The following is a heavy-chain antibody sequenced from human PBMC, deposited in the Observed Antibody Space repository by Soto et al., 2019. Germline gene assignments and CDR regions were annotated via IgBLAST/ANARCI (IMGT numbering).Heavy chain of an antibody. CDR2: VYASGGA. CDR1: GGSITAGGYS. J-gene: IGHJ5*02. Sequence: QVRLQESGSGLVKPSQTLSLTCDVSGGSITAGGYSWSWIRRPPGKALEFLGSVYASGGANSNPSFSSRVIVSVDMSKNRFALRLTSLTAADSAGYYCARGDIVTVPTTGGGFDPWGQGNPVIVSS. CDR3: ARGDIVTVPTTGGGFDP. D-gene: IGHD3-9*01. V-gene: IGHV4-30-2*01.